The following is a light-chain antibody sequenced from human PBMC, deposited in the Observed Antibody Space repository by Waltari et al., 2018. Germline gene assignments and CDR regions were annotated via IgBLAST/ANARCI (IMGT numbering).Light chain of an antibody. V-gene: IGLV4-69*01. Sequence: QHPEHAPRDLIKVNSDGSHSKGGVIPDRFSGSSSGAERYLTISNVQSEDEADYYCETGGHGTWVFGGGTRLTVL. CDR2: VNSDGSH. J-gene: IGLJ3*02. CDR3: ETGGHGTWV.